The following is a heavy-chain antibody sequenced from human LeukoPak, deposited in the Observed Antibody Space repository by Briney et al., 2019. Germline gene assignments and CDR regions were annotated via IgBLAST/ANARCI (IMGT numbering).Heavy chain of an antibody. V-gene: IGHV1-8*02. D-gene: IGHD3-3*01. J-gene: IGHJ6*03. CDR1: GYTFTNYD. CDR2: MNPNSGNT. CDR3: ARDRAEVLRFSYYYYYYYMDV. Sequence: ASVKVSCKASGYTFTNYDINWVRQATGQGLEWMGWMNPNSGNTGYAQKFQGRVTMTRDTSISTAYMELSRLRSDDTAVYYCARDRAEVLRFSYYYYYYYMDVWGKGTTVTVSS.